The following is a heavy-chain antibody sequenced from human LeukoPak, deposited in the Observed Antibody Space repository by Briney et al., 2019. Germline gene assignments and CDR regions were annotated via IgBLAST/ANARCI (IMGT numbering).Heavy chain of an antibody. Sequence: GGSLRLSCAVSGFTFSDYAMHWVRQAPGKGLEWVASIQSNGNEKYSSDSLKGRFTISRDNSKNTLYLQLNTVRPEDTAVFYCARGVTSWPQGPYHFDYWGQGILITVSS. D-gene: IGHD2-2*01. CDR3: ARGVTSWPQGPYHFDY. J-gene: IGHJ4*02. CDR1: GFTFSDYA. CDR2: IQSNGNEK. V-gene: IGHV3-30*02.